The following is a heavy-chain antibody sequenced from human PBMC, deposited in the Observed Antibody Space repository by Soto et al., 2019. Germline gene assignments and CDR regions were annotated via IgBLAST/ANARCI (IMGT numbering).Heavy chain of an antibody. D-gene: IGHD3-3*01. J-gene: IGHJ4*02. CDR2: IYHSGST. V-gene: IGHV4-30-2*01. CDR1: GGSISRGGYS. CDR3: ASSLTTYFDY. Sequence: QLQLQESGSGLVKPSQTLSLTCAVSGGSISRGGYSWSWIRQPPGKGLEWIGYIYHSGSTYYNPSHKSRVTISVDRSKNQFSLKLSSVTAADTAVYYCASSLTTYFDYWGQGTLVTVSS.